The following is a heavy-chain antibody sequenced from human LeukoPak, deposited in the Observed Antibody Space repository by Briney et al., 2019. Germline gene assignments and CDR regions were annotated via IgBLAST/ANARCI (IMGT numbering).Heavy chain of an antibody. V-gene: IGHV4-59*01. D-gene: IGHD3-22*01. J-gene: IGHJ3*02. CDR2: IYYSGST. CDR3: ARDSNYYDSRGNDAFDIWGRGNDAFDI. CDR1: GGSISSYY. Sequence: KPSETLSLTCTVSGGSISSYYWSWIRQPPGKGLEWIGYIYYSGSTNYNPSLKSRVTISVDTSKNQFSLKLSSVTAADTAVYYCARDSNYYDSRGNDAFDIWGRGNDAFDIWGQGTMVTVSS.